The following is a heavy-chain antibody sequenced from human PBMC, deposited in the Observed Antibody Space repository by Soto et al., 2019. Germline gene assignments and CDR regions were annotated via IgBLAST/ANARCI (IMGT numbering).Heavy chain of an antibody. CDR3: AREGYCSGGSCQNFDY. Sequence: GGSLRLSCAASGFTFSSYAMHWVRQAPGKGLEWVAVISYDGTNKYYADSVKGRFTISRDNSKNTLYLQMNSLRPEDTAVYYCAREGYCSGGSCQNFDYWGQGTLVTVSS. D-gene: IGHD2-15*01. J-gene: IGHJ4*02. CDR1: GFTFSSYA. V-gene: IGHV3-30-3*01. CDR2: ISYDGTNK.